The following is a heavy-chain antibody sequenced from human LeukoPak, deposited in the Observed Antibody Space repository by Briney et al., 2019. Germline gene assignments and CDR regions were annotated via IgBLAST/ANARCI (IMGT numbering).Heavy chain of an antibody. J-gene: IGHJ6*04. D-gene: IGHD2-21*01. CDR1: GGSFSGYY. CDR2: INHSGST. Sequence: SETLSLTCAVYGGSFSGYYWSWLRQPPGKGLEWIGEINHSGSTNYNPSLKSRVTISVDTSKNQLSLQLSPVTAADTAVYYCARFPNPPPNLRSLWGTPSRSYYGMDVWGKGTTVTVSS. V-gene: IGHV4-34*01. CDR3: ARFPNPPPNLRSLWGTPSRSYYGMDV.